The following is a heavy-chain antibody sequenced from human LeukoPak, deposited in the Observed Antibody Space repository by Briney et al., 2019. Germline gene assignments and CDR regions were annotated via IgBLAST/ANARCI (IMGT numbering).Heavy chain of an antibody. CDR3: ARGQGDGYLDFGI. CDR2: IIPILGIA. CDR1: GYTFTSYG. Sequence: ASVKVSCKASGYTFTSYGISWVRQAPGQGLEWMGRIIPILGIANYAQKFQGRVTITADKSTSTAYMELSSLRSEDTAVYYCARGQGDGYLDFGIWGQGTMVTVSS. V-gene: IGHV1-69*04. D-gene: IGHD5-24*01. J-gene: IGHJ3*02.